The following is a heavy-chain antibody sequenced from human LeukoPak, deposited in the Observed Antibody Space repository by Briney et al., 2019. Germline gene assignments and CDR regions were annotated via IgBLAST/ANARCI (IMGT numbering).Heavy chain of an antibody. D-gene: IGHD6-19*01. V-gene: IGHV4-38-2*02. Sequence: PSETLSLTCTVSGYSISSGYYWGWIRQPPGKGLEWIGEINHSGSTNYNPSLKIRVTISVDTSKNQFSLKLSSVTAADTAVYYCARGSGWCDYWGQGTLVTVSS. CDR1: GYSISSGYY. CDR2: INHSGST. CDR3: ARGSGWCDY. J-gene: IGHJ4*02.